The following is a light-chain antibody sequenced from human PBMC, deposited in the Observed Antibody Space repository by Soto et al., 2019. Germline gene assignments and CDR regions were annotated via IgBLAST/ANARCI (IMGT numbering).Light chain of an antibody. CDR3: SSYISSFSHV. CDR2: EVS. CDR1: SSDVGYYNY. J-gene: IGLJ1*01. V-gene: IGLV2-14*01. Sequence: QSALTQPASVSGSPGQSITISCTGTSSDVGYYNYVSWYQQHPGKAPKLMIFEVSDRPSGISDRFSGSKSGNTASLTISGLQADDEADYYCSSYISSFSHVFGTGTKVTVL.